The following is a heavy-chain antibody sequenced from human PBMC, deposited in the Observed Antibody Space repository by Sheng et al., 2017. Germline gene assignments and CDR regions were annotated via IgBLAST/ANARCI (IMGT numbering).Heavy chain of an antibody. Sequence: EVQLVQSGAEVKKPGESLWISCKGSGYSFTSYWISWVRQMPGKGLEWMGRIDPSDSYTNYSPSFQGHVTISADKSISTAYLQWSSLKASDTAMYYCARQSAGGDYEGVSWFDPWGQGTLVTV. J-gene: IGHJ5*02. V-gene: IGHV5-10-1*03. CDR3: ARQSAGGDYEGVSWFDP. CDR1: GYSFTSYW. CDR2: IDPSDSYT. D-gene: IGHD4-17*01.